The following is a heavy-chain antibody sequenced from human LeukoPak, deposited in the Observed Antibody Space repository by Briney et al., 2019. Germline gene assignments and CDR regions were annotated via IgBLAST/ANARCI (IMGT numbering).Heavy chain of an antibody. CDR2: ISAYNGNT. V-gene: IGHV1-18*04. D-gene: IGHD2-8*01. CDR1: GYTFTSYY. Sequence: ASVKVSCKASGYTFTSYYMHWVRQAPGQGLEWMGWISAYNGNTNYAQKLQGRVTMTTDTSTSTAYVELRSLRSDDTAVYYCARVLGSARMVYALYFDYWGQGTLVTVSS. J-gene: IGHJ4*02. CDR3: ARVLGSARMVYALYFDY.